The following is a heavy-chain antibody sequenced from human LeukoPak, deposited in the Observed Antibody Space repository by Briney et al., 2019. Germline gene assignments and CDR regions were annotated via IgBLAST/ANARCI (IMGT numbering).Heavy chain of an antibody. J-gene: IGHJ4*02. CDR3: ARGGTAAYGSGSYYFGFFDY. CDR1: GFTFSNYG. CDR2: IWYDGSNK. D-gene: IGHD3-10*01. Sequence: PEGSLRLSCAASGFTFSNYGMHWVRQAPGKGLEWVAVIWYDGSNKYYVDSVKGRFTISRDNSNNTLYLQMNSLRAEDTAVYFCARGGTAAYGSGSYYFGFFDYWGQGTLVTVSS. V-gene: IGHV3-33*01.